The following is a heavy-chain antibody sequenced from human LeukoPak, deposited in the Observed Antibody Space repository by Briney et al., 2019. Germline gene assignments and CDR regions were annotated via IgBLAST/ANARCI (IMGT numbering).Heavy chain of an antibody. D-gene: IGHD2-2*01. CDR1: GFTFSEYN. J-gene: IGHJ6*03. V-gene: IGHV3-48*01. CDR3: ARDRGYCRGTTCYAYYLDV. CDR2: IGTTSTTV. Sequence: GGSLRLSCAASGFTFSEYNMYWVRQAPGKGLESVSFIGTTSTTVYYADSVKGRFTISRDNAKNSLYLQMNSLRAEDTAVYYCARDRGYCRGTTCYAYYLDVWGTGTTVTVSS.